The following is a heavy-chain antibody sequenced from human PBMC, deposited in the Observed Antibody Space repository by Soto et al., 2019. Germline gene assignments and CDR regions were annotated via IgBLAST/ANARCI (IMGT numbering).Heavy chain of an antibody. J-gene: IGHJ3*02. CDR3: ARVGISSSDAFDI. CDR2: IYYTGNS. CDR1: GGSISNDTYY. V-gene: IGHV4-31*02. D-gene: IGHD6-6*01. Sequence: SETLSLTCTVSGGSISNDTYYWSWLRQHPGGGLEWIGYIYYTGNSYYNPSLKSRLAISVDTSKNLFSLELTSVTAANTALNYWARVGISSSDAFDIWGQGTKVTVSS.